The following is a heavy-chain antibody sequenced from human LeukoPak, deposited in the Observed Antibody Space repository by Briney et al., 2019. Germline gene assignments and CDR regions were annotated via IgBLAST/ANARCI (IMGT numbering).Heavy chain of an antibody. V-gene: IGHV3-23*01. CDR2: ICGSGGST. CDR1: GFTFSSYA. CDR3: VGVRYYDSSGMDNYYSYMDV. D-gene: IGHD3-22*01. Sequence: PGGSLRLSCAASGFTFSSYAMRWVREAPGKGLEWVSAICGSGGSTYYADSVKGRFTISKDSSKNTLYLQMNALRAEDTAVYYCVGVRYYDSSGMDNYYSYMDVWGKGTTVTVSS. J-gene: IGHJ6*03.